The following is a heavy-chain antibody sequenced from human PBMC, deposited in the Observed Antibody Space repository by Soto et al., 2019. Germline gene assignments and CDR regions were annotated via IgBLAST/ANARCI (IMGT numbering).Heavy chain of an antibody. CDR1: GFTFSSYG. CDR3: ANDARFGELDNWFDP. J-gene: IGHJ5*02. D-gene: IGHD3-10*01. CDR2: ISYDGSNK. Sequence: QVQLVESGGGVVQPGRSLRLSCAASGFTFSSYGMHWVRQAPGKGLEWVAVISYDGSNKYYADSVKGRFTISRDNSKNTLVRQMNSLTAEDTAVYYCANDARFGELDNWFDPWGQGTLVTVSS. V-gene: IGHV3-30*18.